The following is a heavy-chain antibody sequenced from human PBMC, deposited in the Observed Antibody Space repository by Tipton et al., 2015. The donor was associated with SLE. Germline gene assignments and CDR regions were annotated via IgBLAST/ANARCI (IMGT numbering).Heavy chain of an antibody. CDR2: ISYDGSNK. Sequence: SLRLSCATSGFIFNSYGMHWVRQAPGKGLEWVAVISYDGSNKYYADSVKGRFTISRDNSKNTLYLQMNSLRAEDTAVYYCAKDPQVVAASYYFDYWGQGTLVTVSS. V-gene: IGHV3-30*18. D-gene: IGHD2-15*01. CDR3: AKDPQVVAASYYFDY. J-gene: IGHJ4*02. CDR1: GFIFNSYG.